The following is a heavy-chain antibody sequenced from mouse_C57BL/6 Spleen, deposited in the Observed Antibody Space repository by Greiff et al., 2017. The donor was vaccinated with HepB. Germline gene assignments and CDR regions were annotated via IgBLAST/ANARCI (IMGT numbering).Heavy chain of an antibody. V-gene: IGHV1-69*01. CDR3: ARWGCGYAMDY. D-gene: IGHD3-3*01. CDR2: IYPSDSYT. CDR1: GYTFTSYW. Sequence: QVQLQQPGAELVMPGASVKLSCKASGYTFTSYWMHWVKQRPGQGLEWIGEIYPSDSYTNYNQKFKGKSTLTVDTSSSTAYMQLSSLTSEDSAVYDCARWGCGYAMDYWGQGTSVTVSS. J-gene: IGHJ4*01.